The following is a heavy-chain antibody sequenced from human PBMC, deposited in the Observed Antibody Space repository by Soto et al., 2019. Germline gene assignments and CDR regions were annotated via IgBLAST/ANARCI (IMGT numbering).Heavy chain of an antibody. V-gene: IGHV1-69*06. J-gene: IGHJ4*02. D-gene: IGHD3-22*01. CDR1: GGTFSSYA. CDR3: ADDRSSGYYYQFDY. CDR2: IIPIFGTA. Sequence: SVKVSCKASGGTFSSYAISWVRQAPGQGLEWMGGIIPIFGTANYAQKFQGRVTITADKSTSTAYMELSSLRSEDTAVYYCADDRSSGYYYQFDYWGQGTLVTVSS.